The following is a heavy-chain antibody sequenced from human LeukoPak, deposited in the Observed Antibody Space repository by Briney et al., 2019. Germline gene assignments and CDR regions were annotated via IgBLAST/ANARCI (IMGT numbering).Heavy chain of an antibody. CDR3: ARDGYYDFWSGYLSYLDY. CDR2: ISAYNGNT. CDR1: GCTFTSYG. V-gene: IGHV1-18*01. Sequence: ASVKVSCKASGCTFTSYGISWVRQAPGQGLEWMGWISAYNGNTNYAQKLQGRVTMTTDTSTSTAYMELRSLRSDDTAVYYCARDGYYDFWSGYLSYLDYWGQGTLVTVSS. D-gene: IGHD3-3*01. J-gene: IGHJ4*02.